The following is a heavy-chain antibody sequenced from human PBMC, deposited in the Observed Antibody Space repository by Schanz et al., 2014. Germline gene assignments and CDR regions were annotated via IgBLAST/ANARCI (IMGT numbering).Heavy chain of an antibody. J-gene: IGHJ3*02. Sequence: QVQLVQSGAEVKKPGSSVKVSCKASGYTFISSGIKWVRQAPGQGLEWMGRIIPIHGIVNYAQRFQDRVRITADKSTSTAYMELSSLRSDDTAVYYCARGGGPEDVFDIWGQGTMLTVSS. CDR3: ARGGGPEDVFDI. V-gene: IGHV1-69*04. CDR1: GYTFISSG. D-gene: IGHD5-12*01. CDR2: IIPIHGIV.